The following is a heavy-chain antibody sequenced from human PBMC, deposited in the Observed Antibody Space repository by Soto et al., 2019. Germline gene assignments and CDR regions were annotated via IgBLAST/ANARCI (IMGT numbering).Heavy chain of an antibody. CDR1: GFAFGTFS. J-gene: IGHJ3*01. Sequence: EVRLSESGGGLVQPGESLSLSCAASGFAFGTFSMSWVRQTPGKGLEWVAGISGTGYSTYHADSVEGRFTISRDNSKNTLYLQMHNLRVDDTAVYYCAKSWGDTWEQSAFNLWGQGTMVTVSS. CDR3: AKSWGDTWEQSAFNL. V-gene: IGHV3-23*01. CDR2: ISGTGYST. D-gene: IGHD3-16*01.